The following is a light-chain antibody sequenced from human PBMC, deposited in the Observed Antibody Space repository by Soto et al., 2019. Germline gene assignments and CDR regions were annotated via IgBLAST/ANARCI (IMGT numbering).Light chain of an antibody. J-gene: IGKJ1*01. CDR2: GAS. CDR3: QQYGSSQWT. V-gene: IGKV3-20*01. CDR1: QSVSSSY. Sequence: EIVLTQSPGTLSFSPGEIATLSCRASQSVSSSYLAWYQQKPGQAPRLLIYGASSRATGIPDRFSGSGSGTDFTLTISRLQPEDFAVYYCQQYGSSQWTFGQGTKVEIK.